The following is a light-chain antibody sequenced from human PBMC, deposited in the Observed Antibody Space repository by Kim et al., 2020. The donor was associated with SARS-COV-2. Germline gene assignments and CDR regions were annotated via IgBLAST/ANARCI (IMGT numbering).Light chain of an antibody. V-gene: IGLV1-40*01. Sequence: RVTSSRTGSSSNIGAGYDVHWYQQLPGTAPKLLIYGNSNRPSGVPDRFSGSKSGTSASLAITGLQAEDEADYYCQSYDSSLSGRVFGGGTQLTVL. CDR1: SSNIGAGYD. J-gene: IGLJ3*02. CDR2: GNS. CDR3: QSYDSSLSGRV.